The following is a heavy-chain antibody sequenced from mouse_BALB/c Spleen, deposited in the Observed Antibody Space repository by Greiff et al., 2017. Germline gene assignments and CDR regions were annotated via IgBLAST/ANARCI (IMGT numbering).Heavy chain of an antibody. V-gene: IGHV5-17*02. CDR1: GFTFSSFG. D-gene: IGHD2-14*01. CDR2: ISSGSSTI. J-gene: IGHJ4*01. CDR3: ARDYRYGYYAMDY. Sequence: EVMLVESGGGLVQPGGSRKLSCAASGFTFSSFGMHWVRQAPEKGLEWVAYISSGSSTIYYADTVKGRFTISRDNPKNTLFLQMTSLRSEDTAMYYCARDYRYGYYAMDYWGQGTSVTVSS.